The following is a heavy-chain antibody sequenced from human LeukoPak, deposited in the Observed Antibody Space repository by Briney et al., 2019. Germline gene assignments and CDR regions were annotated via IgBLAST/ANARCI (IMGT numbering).Heavy chain of an antibody. D-gene: IGHD1-26*01. J-gene: IGHJ4*02. CDR2: ITGSGDHT. CDR1: GFTFSNYA. CDR3: AKRSGINYGYFDS. V-gene: IGHV3-23*01. Sequence: GGSLRLSCAASGFTFSNYAMSWVRQAPGKGLEWVSAITGSGDHTDYADSVKGRFTISRDNSKNTAYLQMNSLRAEDTAVYYCAKRSGINYGYFDSWGQGTLVTVSS.